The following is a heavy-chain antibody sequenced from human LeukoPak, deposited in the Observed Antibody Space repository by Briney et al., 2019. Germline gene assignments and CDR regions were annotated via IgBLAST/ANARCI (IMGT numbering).Heavy chain of an antibody. CDR3: VSVMCGGDCRNWFDP. V-gene: IGHV1-18*01. CDR2: ISAYNGNT. Sequence: ASVKVSCKASGYTFTSYGISWVRQAPGQGLEWMGWISAYNGNTNYAQKLQGRVTMTTDTSTSTAYMELRSLRSDDTAVYYCVSVMCGGDCRNWFDPWGQGTLVTVSS. CDR1: GYTFTSYG. D-gene: IGHD2-21*02. J-gene: IGHJ5*02.